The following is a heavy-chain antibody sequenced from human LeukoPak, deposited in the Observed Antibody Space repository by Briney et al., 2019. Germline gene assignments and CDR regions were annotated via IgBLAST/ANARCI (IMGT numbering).Heavy chain of an antibody. J-gene: IGHJ5*02. CDR1: GFTFASCA. V-gene: IGHV3-23*01. CDR3: ARERDSGHDLSIWFDP. CDR2: IGGSGVNT. Sequence: GGSLRLSCTASGFTFASCAMSWVRQAPGKGLEWVSTIGGSGVNTYYADSVKGRFTISRDNSKNTLFLQVSSLRSEDTAVYYCARERDSGHDLSIWFDPWGQGTLVTVSS. D-gene: IGHD5-12*01.